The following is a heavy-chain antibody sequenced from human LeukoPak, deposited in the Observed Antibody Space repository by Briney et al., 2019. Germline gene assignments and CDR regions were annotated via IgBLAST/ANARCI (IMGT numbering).Heavy chain of an antibody. CDR2: IRYDGSNK. Sequence: GGTLRLSCAASGFTFSSYGMHWVRQAPGKGLEWVAFIRYDGSNKYYADSVKGRFTISRDNSKNTLYLQMNSLRAEDTAVYYCAKGGYYYDSSAVMFDYWGQGTLVTVSS. CDR1: GFTFSSYG. D-gene: IGHD3-22*01. J-gene: IGHJ4*02. V-gene: IGHV3-30*02. CDR3: AKGGYYYDSSAVMFDY.